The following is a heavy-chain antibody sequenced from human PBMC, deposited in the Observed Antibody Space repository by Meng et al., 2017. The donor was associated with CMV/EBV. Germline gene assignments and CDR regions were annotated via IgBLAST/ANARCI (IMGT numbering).Heavy chain of an antibody. CDR1: FTFSSYA. CDR3: AKDWGFYYDSSGYYSPH. J-gene: IGHJ4*02. V-gene: IGHV3-23*01. D-gene: IGHD3-22*01. Sequence: FTFSSYAMRGVRQAPGKGLEWVSAISGSGGSTYYADSVKGRFTISRDNSKNTLYLQMNSLRAEDTAVYYCAKDWGFYYDSSGYYSPHWGQGTLVTVSS. CDR2: ISGSGGST.